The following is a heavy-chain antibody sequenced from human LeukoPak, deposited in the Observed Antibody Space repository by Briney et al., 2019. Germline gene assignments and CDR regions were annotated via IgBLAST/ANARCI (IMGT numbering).Heavy chain of an antibody. V-gene: IGHV4-59*01. CDR2: TYYSGST. J-gene: IGHJ5*02. Sequence: SEALSLTCTVSGGSISSYYWGWIRQPPGKGLVWIGYTYYSGSTNYNPSHKSRITITVDTSKNHFSLKLSSVTAADTAVYYGARDGGIAASNWFDPWGQGTLVTVSS. CDR1: GGSISSYY. CDR3: ARDGGIAASNWFDP. D-gene: IGHD6-25*01.